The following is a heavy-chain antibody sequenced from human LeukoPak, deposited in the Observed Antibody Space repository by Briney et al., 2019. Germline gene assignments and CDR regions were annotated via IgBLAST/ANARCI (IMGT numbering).Heavy chain of an antibody. CDR1: GFTFSSYA. CDR2: ISGSGGST. CDR3: ASPKPMAFGELWGFDY. Sequence: GGSLRLSCAASGFTFSSYAMSWVRQAPGKGLEWVSAISGSGGSTYYADSVKGRFTISRDNSKNTLYLQINSLRAEDTAVYYCASPKPMAFGELWGFDYWGQGTLVTVSS. V-gene: IGHV3-23*01. D-gene: IGHD3-10*01. J-gene: IGHJ4*02.